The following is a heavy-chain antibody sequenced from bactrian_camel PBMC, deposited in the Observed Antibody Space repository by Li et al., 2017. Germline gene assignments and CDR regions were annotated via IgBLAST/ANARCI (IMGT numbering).Heavy chain of an antibody. J-gene: IGHJ4*01. V-gene: IGHV3S40*01. CDR3: TASDSPILCAYNY. Sequence: VQLVESGGDLVRPGGSLRLSCAASGYTFNTYSWFRQAPGQEREGVAAIDTGDGSTYYLNSVEGRFTISQDNAKNMLYLQMNSLQPEDTAMYYCTASDSPILCAYNYWGQGTQVTVS. CDR1: GYTFNTY. CDR2: IDTGDGST.